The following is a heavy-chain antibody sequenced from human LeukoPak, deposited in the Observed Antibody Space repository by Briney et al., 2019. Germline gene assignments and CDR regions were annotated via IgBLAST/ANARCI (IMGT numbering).Heavy chain of an antibody. CDR3: VKDHNSCRGVSCLLHQD. CDR1: GFTFSNYA. CDR2: ISIGGSST. J-gene: IGHJ4*02. Sequence: PGGSLRLSCAVSGFTFSNYAMTWVRQAPGKGLEWVSAISIGGSSTWYADSVEGRFTISRDNSKNTLYLQMDSLRADDTATYYCVKDHNSCRGVSCLLHQDWGQGTLVTVSS. D-gene: IGHD2-15*01. V-gene: IGHV3-23*01.